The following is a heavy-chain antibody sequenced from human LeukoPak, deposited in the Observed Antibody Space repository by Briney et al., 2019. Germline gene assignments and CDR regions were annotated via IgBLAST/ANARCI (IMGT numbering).Heavy chain of an antibody. CDR1: GFSFSSYV. J-gene: IGHJ6*03. CDR3: AKMRGQYYHSYYMDA. Sequence: PGGSLRLSCAASGFSFSSYVMSWVRQAPGKGLEWVSYGGSGGSTYYADSVKGRFTVSRDNSKSTLYLQMNSLTAEDTAVYYCAKMRGQYYHSYYMDAWGKGTTVTVSS. CDR2: GGSGGST. V-gene: IGHV3-23*01.